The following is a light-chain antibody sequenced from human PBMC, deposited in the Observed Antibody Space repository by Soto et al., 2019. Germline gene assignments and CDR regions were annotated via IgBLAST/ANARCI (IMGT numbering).Light chain of an antibody. V-gene: IGKV3-20*01. J-gene: IGKJ5*01. CDR2: GAS. CDR1: QSVSSSY. CDR3: QQYGSSPQT. Sequence: EIVLTQSPGTLSLSPGERATLSCRASQSVSSSYLAWYQQKPGQAPRLLIYGASSRATGIPDRFSGSGSGTAFTLTISRLEPEDFAVYYCQQYGSSPQTFDRGIRLEI.